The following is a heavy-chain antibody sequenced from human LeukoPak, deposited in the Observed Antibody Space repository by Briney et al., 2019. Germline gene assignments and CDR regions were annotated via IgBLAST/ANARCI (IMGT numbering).Heavy chain of an antibody. D-gene: IGHD2-8*02. CDR3: AGDVLGYYYYYMDV. CDR1: GFTFSSYS. Sequence: GGSLRLSCAASGFTFSSYSMNWVRQAPGKGLEWVSSISSSSSYIYYADSVKGRFTISRDNAKNSLYLQMNSLRAEDTAVYYCAGDVLGYYYYYMDVWGKGTTVTVSS. V-gene: IGHV3-21*01. CDR2: ISSSSSYI. J-gene: IGHJ6*03.